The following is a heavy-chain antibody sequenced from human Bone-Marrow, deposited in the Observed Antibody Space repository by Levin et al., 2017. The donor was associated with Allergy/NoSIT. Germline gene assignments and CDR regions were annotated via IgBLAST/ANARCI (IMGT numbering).Heavy chain of an antibody. Sequence: PGESLKISCAASGFTFSSYAMSWVRQAPGKGLGWVSAISGSGDNTYYVDSVKGRFTISRDNSKNTLYLQMNSLRVEDTAVYYCATDALEGSNWYELLGFWGQGTLVTVSS. V-gene: IGHV3-23*01. CDR3: ATDALEGSNWYELLGF. J-gene: IGHJ4*02. D-gene: IGHD1-20*01. CDR2: ISGSGDNT. CDR1: GFTFSSYA.